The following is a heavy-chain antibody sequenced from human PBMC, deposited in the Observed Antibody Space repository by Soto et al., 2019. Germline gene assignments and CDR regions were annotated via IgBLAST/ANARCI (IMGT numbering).Heavy chain of an antibody. J-gene: IGHJ4*02. CDR3: ARRLQWQLRPLDS. Sequence: GGSLRLSXAGSGFTFSDYYMNWIRQAPGKGLEWVSYINTLSSAIYYADSVKGRFTISRDNAKNSLYLQMNSLRAEDTAVYYCARRLQWQLRPLDSWGRGTLVTVSS. V-gene: IGHV3-11*01. CDR1: GFTFSDYY. D-gene: IGHD6-19*01. CDR2: INTLSSAI.